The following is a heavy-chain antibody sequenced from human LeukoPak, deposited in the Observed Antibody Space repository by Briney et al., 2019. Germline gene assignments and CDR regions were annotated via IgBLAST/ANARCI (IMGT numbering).Heavy chain of an antibody. D-gene: IGHD2-2*01. CDR2: ISRSSSTI. J-gene: IGHJ4*02. CDR3: ARNLPAADY. V-gene: IGHV3-48*04. Sequence: GSLRLSCAASGFTFSSYKMNWVRQAPGKGLEWVSYISRSSSTIHYADSVKGRFTISRDNAKSSLYLQMNSLRAEDTAVYYCARNLPAADYWGQGTLVTVSS. CDR1: GFTFSSYK.